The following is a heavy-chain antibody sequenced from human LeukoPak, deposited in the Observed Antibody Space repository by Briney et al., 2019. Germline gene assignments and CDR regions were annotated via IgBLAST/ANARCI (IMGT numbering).Heavy chain of an antibody. CDR3: ARSGSYYLFDP. J-gene: IGHJ5*02. CDR1: GFTFSSYS. V-gene: IGHV3-21*01. Sequence: GGSLRLSCAASGFTFSSYSMNWVRQAPGKGLEWVSSISSSSSYICYADSVKGRFTISRDNAKNSLYLQMNSLRAEDTAVYYCARSGSYYLFDPWGQGTLVTVSS. D-gene: IGHD1-26*01. CDR2: ISSSSSYI.